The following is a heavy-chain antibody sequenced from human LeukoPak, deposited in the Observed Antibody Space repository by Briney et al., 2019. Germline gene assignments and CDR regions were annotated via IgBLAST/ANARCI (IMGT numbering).Heavy chain of an antibody. V-gene: IGHV3-23*01. CDR1: GFTFSRHG. CDR2: ISPSGDIK. J-gene: IGHJ3*01. D-gene: IGHD2-2*02. CDR3: ATKAVPRPRLYDAFDF. Sequence: GGSLRLSCVASGFTFSRHGMNWVRQAPGKGLEWVSGISPSGDIKYYVDSVKGRFTVSRDNSKNTLYLQLHSLRADDTAVYYCATKAVPRPRLYDAFDFWGQGTVVTVSS.